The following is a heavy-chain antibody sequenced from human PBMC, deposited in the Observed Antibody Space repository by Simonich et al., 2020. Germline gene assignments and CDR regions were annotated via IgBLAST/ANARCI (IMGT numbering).Heavy chain of an antibody. Sequence: QVQLQESGPGLVKPSETLSLTCTVSGGSISSYYWSWIRQPPGKGLEWIGYIYYSGSTNSNPSLKIRVTISVDTSKNQFSLKLSSVTAADTAVYYCARLPDYWGQGTLVTVSS. V-gene: IGHV4-59*08. J-gene: IGHJ4*02. CDR1: GGSISSYY. CDR3: ARLPDY. CDR2: IYYSGST.